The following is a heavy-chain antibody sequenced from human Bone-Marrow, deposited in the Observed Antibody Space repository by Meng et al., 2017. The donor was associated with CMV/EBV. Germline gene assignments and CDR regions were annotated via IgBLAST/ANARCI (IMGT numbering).Heavy chain of an antibody. CDR2: IVVGSGNT. CDR1: GFTFTSSA. CDR3: AREEVFAAAPL. Sequence: SLKNFCKASGFTFTSSAVQWVRQARGQRLEWIGWIVVGSGNTNYAQKFQERVTITRDMSTSTAYMELSSLRSDDTAVYYCAREEVFAAAPLWGQGTLVTVSS. V-gene: IGHV1-58*01. D-gene: IGHD6-13*01. J-gene: IGHJ4*02.